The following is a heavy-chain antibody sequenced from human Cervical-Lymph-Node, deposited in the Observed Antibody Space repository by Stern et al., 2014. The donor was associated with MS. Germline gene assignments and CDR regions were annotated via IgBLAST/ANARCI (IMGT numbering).Heavy chain of an antibody. CDR3: ARGWSYDILTGYSY. J-gene: IGHJ4*02. V-gene: IGHV1-69*01. CDR2: IIPIFGRA. D-gene: IGHD3-9*01. CDR1: GGTFSSYA. Sequence: VQLVESGAEVKKPGSSVKGSCKASGGTFSSYAISWVRQAPGQGLEWMGGIIPIFGRANYAQKFQGRVTITADESTSTAYMELSSLRSEDTAVYYCARGWSYDILTGYSYWGQGTLVTVSS.